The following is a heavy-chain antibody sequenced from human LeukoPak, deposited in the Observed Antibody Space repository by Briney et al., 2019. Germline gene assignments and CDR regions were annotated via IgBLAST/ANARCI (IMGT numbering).Heavy chain of an antibody. V-gene: IGHV3-21*01. CDR2: ISSSSSYI. Sequence: GGSLRLSCAASGFTFSSYSMIWVRQAPGKGLEWVSSISSSSSYIYYADSVKGRFTISRDNAKNSLYLQMNSLRAEDTAVYYCARDPREQIAVAGTEDDYWGQGTLVTVSS. CDR1: GFTFSSYS. D-gene: IGHD6-19*01. J-gene: IGHJ4*02. CDR3: ARDPREQIAVAGTEDDY.